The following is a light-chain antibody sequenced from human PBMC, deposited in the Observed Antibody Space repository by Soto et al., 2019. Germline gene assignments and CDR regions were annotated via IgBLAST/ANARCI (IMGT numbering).Light chain of an antibody. V-gene: IGKV3-20*01. CDR2: GVS. CDR1: QTVSITY. CDR3: QQYGSSPIT. Sequence: VLTQSPGTLSLSPGESATLSCRASQTVSITYLTWYQQKPGQAPRLLIYGVSSRATGIPDRFSGSGSGTDFTLTISRLEPEDFAVYYCQQYGSSPITFGQGTRLEIK. J-gene: IGKJ5*01.